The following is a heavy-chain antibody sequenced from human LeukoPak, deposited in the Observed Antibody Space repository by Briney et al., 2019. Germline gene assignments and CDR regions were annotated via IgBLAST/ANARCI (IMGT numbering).Heavy chain of an antibody. D-gene: IGHD1-14*01. Sequence: SETLSLTCTVSGGSISSYYWSWIRQPPGKGLEWIGYIYYSGSTNYNPSLKSRVTGFVDTSKNQVSLRLSSVTAADTAVYYCARHGTISSESYFDYWGQGALVTVSS. CDR3: ARHGTISSESYFDY. V-gene: IGHV4-59*08. CDR1: GGSISSYY. CDR2: IYYSGST. J-gene: IGHJ4*02.